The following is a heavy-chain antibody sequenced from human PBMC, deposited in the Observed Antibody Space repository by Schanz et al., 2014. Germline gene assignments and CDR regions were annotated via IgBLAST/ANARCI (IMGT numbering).Heavy chain of an antibody. CDR1: GYTFTGYY. CDR2: INPNSGTT. V-gene: IGHV1-2*04. D-gene: IGHD5-12*01. Sequence: QVQLVQSGAEMKKPGASVKVSCKASGYTFTGYYMHWVRQAPGQGLEWMGWINPNSGTTNYAQKFQGWVTMTRDTSIGTAYMELSRLKSDDTAVYYCARAFGGYDPAGALDYWGQGTLVTVSS. J-gene: IGHJ4*02. CDR3: ARAFGGYDPAGALDY.